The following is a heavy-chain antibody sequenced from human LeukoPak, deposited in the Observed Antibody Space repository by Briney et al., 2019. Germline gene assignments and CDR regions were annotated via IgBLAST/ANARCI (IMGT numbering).Heavy chain of an antibody. D-gene: IGHD6-19*01. CDR3: ARASAVAGTRDY. V-gene: IGHV3-7*01. CDR2: IKSDGSDK. Sequence: GGSLRLSCAASGFTFSRYWMSWVRQAPGKGLEWVANIKSDGSDKYYVDSVKGRFTISRDNAKNSLYLQMNSLRAEDTAIYYCARASAVAGTRDYWGQGTLVTVSS. J-gene: IGHJ4*02. CDR1: GFTFSRYW.